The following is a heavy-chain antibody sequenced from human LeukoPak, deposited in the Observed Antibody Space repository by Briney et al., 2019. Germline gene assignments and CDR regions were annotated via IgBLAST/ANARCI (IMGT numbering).Heavy chain of an antibody. D-gene: IGHD5-24*01. CDR3: ARGRGYNSFDY. J-gene: IGHJ4*02. Sequence: SETLSLTCAVYGGSFSGYYWSWIRQPPGKGLEWIGEINHSGSTNYNPSLKSRVTISVDTSKNQFSLKLSSVTAADTAVYYCARGRGYNSFDYWGQGTLVTASS. CDR2: INHSGST. V-gene: IGHV4-34*01. CDR1: GGSFSGYY.